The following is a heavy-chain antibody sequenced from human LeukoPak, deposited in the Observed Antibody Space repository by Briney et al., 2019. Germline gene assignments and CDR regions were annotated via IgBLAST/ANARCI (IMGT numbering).Heavy chain of an antibody. Sequence: ASVKVSCKASGYTFTGYYIHWVRQAPGQGLEWMGRINPKSGGTNYAQKFYGRVTMTRDTSISTAYMELNRLISADTAVYYCARAWRYCSGTSCHDAFDIWGQGTMVTVSS. V-gene: IGHV1-2*02. J-gene: IGHJ3*02. CDR3: ARAWRYCSGTSCHDAFDI. D-gene: IGHD2-2*01. CDR2: INPKSGGT. CDR1: GYTFTGYY.